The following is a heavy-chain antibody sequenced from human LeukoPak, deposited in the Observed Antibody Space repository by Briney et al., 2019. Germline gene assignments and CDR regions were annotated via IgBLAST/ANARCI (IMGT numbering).Heavy chain of an antibody. J-gene: IGHJ3*02. Sequence: GGSLRLSCAASGYTFSSYSMNWVRQAPGKGLEWVSSISSSSSYIYYADSVKGRFTISRDNAKNSLYLQMNSLRAEDTAVYYCARYSSSSDAFDIWGQGTMVTVSS. D-gene: IGHD6-6*01. V-gene: IGHV3-21*01. CDR2: ISSSSSYI. CDR1: GYTFSSYS. CDR3: ARYSSSSDAFDI.